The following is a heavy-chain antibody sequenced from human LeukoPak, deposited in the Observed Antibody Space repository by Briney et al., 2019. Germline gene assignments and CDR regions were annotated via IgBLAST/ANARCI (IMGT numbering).Heavy chain of an antibody. D-gene: IGHD2-21*02. CDR1: GFPFSSYA. Sequence: GGSLRLSCAASGFPFSSYAMHWVRQAPGKGLEWAAVISYDGSNKKFADSVKGRFTISRDNSMNTLYLQMNSLRADDTALYYCARDRVGSAQFDYWGQGTLVTVSS. V-gene: IGHV3-30*01. J-gene: IGHJ4*02. CDR3: ARDRVGSAQFDY. CDR2: ISYDGSNK.